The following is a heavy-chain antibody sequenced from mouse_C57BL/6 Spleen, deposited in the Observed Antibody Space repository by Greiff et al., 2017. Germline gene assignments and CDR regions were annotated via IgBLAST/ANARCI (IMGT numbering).Heavy chain of an antibody. D-gene: IGHD2-5*01. V-gene: IGHV5-9*01. CDR1: GFTFSSYT. J-gene: IGHJ3*01. Sequence: EVMLVESGGGLVKPGGSLKLSCAASGFTFSSYTMSWVRQTPEKRLEWVATISGGGGNTFYPDSVKGRFTISRDNAKNTLYLQMSSLRSEDTALYYCARTYYSNYPFAYWGQGTLVTVSA. CDR2: ISGGGGNT. CDR3: ARTYYSNYPFAY.